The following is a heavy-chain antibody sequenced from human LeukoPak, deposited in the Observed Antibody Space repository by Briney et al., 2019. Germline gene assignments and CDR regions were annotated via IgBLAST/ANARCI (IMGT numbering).Heavy chain of an antibody. D-gene: IGHD2-15*01. CDR3: ARVGYCSGGSCLGAFDI. V-gene: IGHV3-21*01. Sequence: GGSLRLSCAGSGFTFSSYSMNWVRQAPGKGLEWVSSISSSSSYIYYADSVKGRFTISRDTAKNSLYLQMNILRAEDTAVYYCARVGYCSGGSCLGAFDIWGQGTMVTVSS. J-gene: IGHJ3*02. CDR1: GFTFSSYS. CDR2: ISSSSSYI.